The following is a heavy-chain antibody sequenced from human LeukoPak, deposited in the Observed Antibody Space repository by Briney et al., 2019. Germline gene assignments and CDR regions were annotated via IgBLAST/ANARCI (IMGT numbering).Heavy chain of an antibody. Sequence: VQPGGSLRLSCAASGFNFRSNWMHWVRQAPGKGLVWVSRINSDGSIASYADSVKGRFTISRDNSKNTLFLQMNTLRAEDTAVYYCARSPPQYYYFDYWGQGTLVTVSS. CDR2: INSDGSIA. CDR3: ARSPPQYYYFDY. J-gene: IGHJ4*02. CDR1: GFNFRSNW. V-gene: IGHV3-74*01. D-gene: IGHD2/OR15-2a*01.